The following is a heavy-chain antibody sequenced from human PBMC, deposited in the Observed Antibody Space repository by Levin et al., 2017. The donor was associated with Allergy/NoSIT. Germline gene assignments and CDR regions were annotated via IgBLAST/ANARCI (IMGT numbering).Heavy chain of an antibody. J-gene: IGHJ4*02. CDR2: IIPLLDLS. Sequence: SVKVSCKASGDTFSSYTINWVRQAPGQGLEWMGRIIPLLDLSNYAQKFQDRFTLTADKSTSTAYMELSSLTSEDTAVYYCARNRRGYSYGPIDYWGQGTLVTVSS. CDR1: GDTFSSYT. D-gene: IGHD5-18*01. V-gene: IGHV1-69*02. CDR3: ARNRRGYSYGPIDY.